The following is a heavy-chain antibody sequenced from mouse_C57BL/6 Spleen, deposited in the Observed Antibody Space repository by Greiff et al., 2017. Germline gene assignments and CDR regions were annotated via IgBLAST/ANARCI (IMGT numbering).Heavy chain of an antibody. D-gene: IGHD2-1*01. J-gene: IGHJ2*01. CDR2: IDPSDSYT. V-gene: IGHV1-69*01. CDR1: GYTFTSYW. CDR3: ARTYGNYEGYFDH. Sequence: QVQLQQPGAELVMPGASVKLSCKASGYTFTSYWMHWVKQRPGQGLEWIGEIDPSDSYTNYNQKFKGKSTLTVDKSSSTAYMQLSSLTSEDSAVYYCARTYGNYEGYFDHWGQGTTLTVSS.